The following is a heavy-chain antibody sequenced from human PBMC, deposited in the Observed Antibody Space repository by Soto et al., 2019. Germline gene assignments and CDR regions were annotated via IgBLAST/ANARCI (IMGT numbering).Heavy chain of an antibody. V-gene: IGHV3-23*01. D-gene: IGHD2-15*01. CDR2: ISGSGGTT. Sequence: GGSLRLSCVASGFTFSSYAMGWVRQAPGKGLDWVSVISGSGGTTYSADSVKGRFTISRDNSKNILYLQMNSLRAEDTAVYYCAKGITDTGGYYYYSMDVWGQGTAVIVSS. J-gene: IGHJ6*02. CDR1: GFTFSSYA. CDR3: AKGITDTGGYYYYSMDV.